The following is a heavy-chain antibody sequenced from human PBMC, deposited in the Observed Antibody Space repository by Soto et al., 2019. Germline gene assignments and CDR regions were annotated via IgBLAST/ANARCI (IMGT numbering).Heavy chain of an antibody. CDR1: GYSFASYW. CDR2: IDPSDSYT. D-gene: IGHD2-2*03. CDR3: ERYPLDIVVLPAKGP. Sequence: ESLTISCKGSGYSFASYWISWVRQMPGKGLEWMGRIDPSDSYTNYSPSFQGHVTISADKSISTAYLQWSSLKASDAAMYYCERYPLDIVVLPAKGPWSQGNLGTVSA. V-gene: IGHV5-10-1*01. J-gene: IGHJ5*02.